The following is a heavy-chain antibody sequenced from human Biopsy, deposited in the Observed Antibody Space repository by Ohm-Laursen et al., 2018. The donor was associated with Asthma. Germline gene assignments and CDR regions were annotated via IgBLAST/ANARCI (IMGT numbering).Heavy chain of an antibody. Sequence: SLRLSCTASGFSFSNFAIHWVRQAPGKGLEWVGVISKDASTQDYADSVKGRFTMARDNSKNTLDLQMNSLREEDTAVYYRVRGREGSGSYFTSHWFDPWGQGTLVTVSS. V-gene: IGHV3-30*01. CDR2: ISKDASTQ. D-gene: IGHD3-10*01. CDR1: GFSFSNFA. J-gene: IGHJ5*02. CDR3: VRGREGSGSYFTSHWFDP.